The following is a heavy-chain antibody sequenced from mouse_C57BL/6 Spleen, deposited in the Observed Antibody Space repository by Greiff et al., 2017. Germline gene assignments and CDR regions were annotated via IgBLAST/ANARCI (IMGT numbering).Heavy chain of an antibody. CDR2: IHPRSGNT. CDR3: ARDPVIATDAMDY. CDR1: GYTFTSYG. V-gene: IGHV1-81*01. J-gene: IGHJ4*01. D-gene: IGHD1-1*01. Sequence: QVQLQQSGAELARPGASVKLSCKASGYTFTSYGISWVKQRTGQGLEWIGEIHPRSGNTYYNEKFKGKATLTADKSSSTAYMELRSLTSEDSAVYFCARDPVIATDAMDYWGQGTSVTVSS.